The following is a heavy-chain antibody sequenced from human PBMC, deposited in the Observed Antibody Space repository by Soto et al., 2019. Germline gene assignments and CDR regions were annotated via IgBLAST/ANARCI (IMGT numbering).Heavy chain of an antibody. D-gene: IGHD3-22*01. Sequence: PGGSLRLSCAASGFTVSSNYMSWVRQAPGKGLEWVSVIYSGGSTYYADSVKGRFTISRHNSKNTLYLQMNSLRAEDTAVYYCARHMIPSHYYYGMDVWGQGTTVTVSS. CDR3: ARHMIPSHYYYGMDV. CDR1: GFTVSSNY. V-gene: IGHV3-53*04. CDR2: IYSGGST. J-gene: IGHJ6*02.